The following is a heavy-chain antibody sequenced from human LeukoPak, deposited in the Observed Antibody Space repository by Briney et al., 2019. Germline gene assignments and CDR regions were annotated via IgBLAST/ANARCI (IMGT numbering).Heavy chain of an antibody. CDR2: IIPIFGTA. CDR3: AREYYYDSSGYYQYYYSGTDV. CDR1: GGTFSSYA. V-gene: IGHV1-69*13. J-gene: IGHJ6*02. Sequence: GASVKVSCKASGGTFSSYAISWVRQAPGQGLEWMGGIIPIFGTANYAQKFQGRVTITADESTSTAYMELSSLRSEDTAVYYCAREYYYDSSGYYQYYYSGTDVWGQGTTVTVSS. D-gene: IGHD3-22*01.